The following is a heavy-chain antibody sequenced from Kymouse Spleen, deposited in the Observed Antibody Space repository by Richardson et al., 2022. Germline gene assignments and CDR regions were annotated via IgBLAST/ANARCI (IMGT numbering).Heavy chain of an antibody. J-gene: IGHJ5*02. CDR2: INHSGST. CDR1: GGSFSGYY. D-gene: IGHD3-10*01. V-gene: IGHV4-34*01. CDR3: ARGGRITMVRGVSNWFDP. Sequence: QVQLQQWGAGLLKPSETLSLTCAVYGGSFSGYYWSWIRQPPGKGLEWIGEINHSGSTNYNPSLKSRVTISVDTSKNQFSLKLSSVTAADTAVYYCARGGRITMVRGVSNWFDPWGQGTLVTVSS.